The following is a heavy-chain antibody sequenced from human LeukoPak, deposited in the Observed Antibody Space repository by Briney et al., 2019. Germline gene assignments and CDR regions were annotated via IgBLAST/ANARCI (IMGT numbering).Heavy chain of an antibody. Sequence: SQTLSLTCAISGDSVSSNSAAWNWVRQSPSRGLEWLGRTYYRSKWYYDYAVSVKSRITINPDTSKNQFSLQLNSVTPEDTAVYYCARAIAASGNNWSDPWGQGTLVTVSS. CDR2: TYYRSKWYY. J-gene: IGHJ5*02. CDR1: GDSVSSNSAA. D-gene: IGHD6-13*01. CDR3: ARAIAASGNNWSDP. V-gene: IGHV6-1*01.